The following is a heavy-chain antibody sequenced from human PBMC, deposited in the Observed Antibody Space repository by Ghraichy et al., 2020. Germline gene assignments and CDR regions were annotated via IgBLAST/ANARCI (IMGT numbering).Heavy chain of an antibody. CDR3: AKDYTSYGFRYFDY. V-gene: IGHV3-30*18. CDR1: GFTFSSYG. J-gene: IGHJ4*02. D-gene: IGHD5-18*01. Sequence: LSLTCAASGFTFSSYGMHWVRQAPGKGLEWVAVISYDGSNKYYADSVKGRFTISRDNSKNTLYLQMNSLRAEDTAVYYCAKDYTSYGFRYFDYWGQGTLVTVSS. CDR2: ISYDGSNK.